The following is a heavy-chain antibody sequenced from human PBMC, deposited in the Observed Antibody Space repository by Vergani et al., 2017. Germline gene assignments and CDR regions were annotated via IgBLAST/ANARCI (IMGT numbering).Heavy chain of an antibody. CDR1: GFSLSNARMG. Sequence: QVTLKESGPVLVKPTATLTLTCTVSGFSLSNARMGVSWIRQPPGKALEWLAHIFSNDVKSYSTSLKSRLTISKTTSKNQVVLTMTYMDPVDTATYYCAHSPNSGYGGDFDYWGQGTLVTVSS. D-gene: IGHD5-12*01. J-gene: IGHJ4*02. CDR2: IFSNDVK. V-gene: IGHV2-26*01. CDR3: AHSPNSGYGGDFDY.